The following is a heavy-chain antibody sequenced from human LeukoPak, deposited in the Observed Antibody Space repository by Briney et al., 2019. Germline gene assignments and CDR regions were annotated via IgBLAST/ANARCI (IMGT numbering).Heavy chain of an antibody. CDR1: GGSISSYY. V-gene: IGHV4-59*01. CDR2: IYYSGST. D-gene: IGHD3-10*01. J-gene: IGHJ4*02. Sequence: SETLSLTCTVSGGSISSYYWSWIRQPPGKGLEWIGYIYYSGSTNYNPSLKSRVTISVDTSKNQFSLKLSSVTAADTAVYYCARERVYGSGRTLFDYWGQGTLVTVSS. CDR3: ARERVYGSGRTLFDY.